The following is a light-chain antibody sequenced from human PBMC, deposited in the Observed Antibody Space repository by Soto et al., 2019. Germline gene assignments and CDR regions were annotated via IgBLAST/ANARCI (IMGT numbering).Light chain of an antibody. J-gene: IGKJ1*01. V-gene: IGKV3-20*01. Sequence: EIVLTQSPGTLSLSPGERATLSCRASQSISSSYLIWYQQKPGQAPRLLIYGASSRATGIPDRFSGSGSGTDFTLTIRRLEPEDFAVYYCQQYGSSPRTFGPGTKVDI. CDR1: QSISSSY. CDR2: GAS. CDR3: QQYGSSPRT.